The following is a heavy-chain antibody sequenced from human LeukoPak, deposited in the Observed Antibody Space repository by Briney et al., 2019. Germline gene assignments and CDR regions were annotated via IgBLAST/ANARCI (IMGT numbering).Heavy chain of an antibody. CDR2: ISYDGSNI. CDR3: AKEFLRWSERDREWYFDS. D-gene: IGHD4-23*01. V-gene: IGHV3-30*18. J-gene: IGHJ4*02. CDR1: GFTFSSDG. Sequence: GGSLRLSCAASGFTFSSDGMHWVRQAPGKGLEWVAVISYDGSNIYVADPVKGRFTNSRDNSQNPLYLQMTSLRAEETAVYYCAKEFLRWSERDREWYFDSWGQGTLVTVSS.